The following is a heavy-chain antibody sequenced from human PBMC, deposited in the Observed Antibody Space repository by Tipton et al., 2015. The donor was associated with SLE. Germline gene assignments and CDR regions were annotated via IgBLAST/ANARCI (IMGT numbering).Heavy chain of an antibody. CDR3: ARGLSSGLTYYYYYGMDV. CDR1: GFTFSSYA. Sequence: GSLRLSCAASGFTFSSYAMSWVRQAPGKGLEWVSAISGSGGSTYYADSVKGRFTISRDNSKNTLYLQMNSLRAEDTAVYYCARGLSSGLTYYYYYGMDVWGQGP. V-gene: IGHV3-23*01. D-gene: IGHD6-19*01. CDR2: ISGSGGST. J-gene: IGHJ6*02.